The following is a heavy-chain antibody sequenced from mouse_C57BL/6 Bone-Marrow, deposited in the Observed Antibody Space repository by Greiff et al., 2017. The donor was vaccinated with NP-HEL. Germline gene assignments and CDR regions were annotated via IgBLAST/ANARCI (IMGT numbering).Heavy chain of an antibody. V-gene: IGHV10-1*01. CDR1: GFSFNTYA. J-gene: IGHJ4*01. Sequence: EVKLVESGGGLVQPKGSLKLSCAASGFSFNTYAMNWVRQAPGKGLEWVARIRSKSNNYATYYADSVKDRFTISRDDSESMLYLQMNNLKTEDTAMYYCVRHEGYDGYFFYAMDYWGQGTSVTVSS. D-gene: IGHD2-3*01. CDR3: VRHEGYDGYFFYAMDY. CDR2: IRSKSNNYAT.